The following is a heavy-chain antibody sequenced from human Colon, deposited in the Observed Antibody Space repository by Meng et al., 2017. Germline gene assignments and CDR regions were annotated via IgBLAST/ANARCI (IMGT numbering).Heavy chain of an antibody. V-gene: IGHV3-9*01. Sequence: GGSLRLSCAVSGFRFQDYAMHWVRQVPGKGLEWVSGICTNSACSGYADSVKGRFTISRDNAKNSLYLQMDSLRPEDTAFYYCAKELSVLGMSPLDYWGQGNLVNGAS. CDR1: GFRFQDYA. CDR3: AKELSVLGMSPLDY. CDR2: ICTNSACS. J-gene: IGHJ4*02. D-gene: IGHD6-19*01.